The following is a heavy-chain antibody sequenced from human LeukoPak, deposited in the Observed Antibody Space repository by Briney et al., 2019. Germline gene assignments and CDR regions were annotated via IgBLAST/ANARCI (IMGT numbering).Heavy chain of an antibody. CDR3: AKRASGSGTSLYYFDY. CDR2: ISNSGGST. J-gene: IGHJ4*02. Sequence: PGGSLRLSCVASAFAFSSNWMSWVRQAPGKGLEWVSVISNSGGSTFYADSVKGRFTISRDNSKNTLYLQMNSLRAEDTAVYYCAKRASGSGTSLYYFDYWGQGTLVTVSS. D-gene: IGHD3-10*01. CDR1: AFAFSSNW. V-gene: IGHV3-23*01.